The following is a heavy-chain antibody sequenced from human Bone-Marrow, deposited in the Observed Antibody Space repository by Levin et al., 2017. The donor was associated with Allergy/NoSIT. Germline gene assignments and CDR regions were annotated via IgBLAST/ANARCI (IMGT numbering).Heavy chain of an antibody. CDR1: GGSIITGGYF. J-gene: IGHJ4*02. CDR2: INYSGRT. Sequence: LRLSCSVSGGSIITGGYFWSWIRQHPGTGLEWIGYINYSGRTFYNPSLQSRFSISVDPSKNHFSLSLPSVTAADTAVYYCARSLPFDYWGQGILVTVSS. V-gene: IGHV4-31*03. CDR3: ARSLPFDY.